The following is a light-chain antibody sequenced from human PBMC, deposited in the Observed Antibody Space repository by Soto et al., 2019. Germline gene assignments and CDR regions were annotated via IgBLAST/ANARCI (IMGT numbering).Light chain of an antibody. V-gene: IGKV3-20*01. Sequence: EIVLTQSPGTLSLSPGERATLSCRASQSVRSNYLAWYQQKPGQAPRLLIFGASSRATGIPDRFSGSGSGTDFTLTISRLEPEDFALYYGQQYATSPRLTFGGGTKVEIK. CDR3: QQYATSPRLT. J-gene: IGKJ4*01. CDR1: QSVRSNY. CDR2: GAS.